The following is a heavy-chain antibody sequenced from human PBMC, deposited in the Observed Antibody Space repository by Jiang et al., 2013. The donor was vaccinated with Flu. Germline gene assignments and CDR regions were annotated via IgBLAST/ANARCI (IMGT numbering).Heavy chain of an antibody. D-gene: IGHD6-13*01. CDR3: ARTPTIEAAAPGSGAFDI. J-gene: IGHJ3*02. V-gene: IGHV4-39*01. CDR2: IYYSGST. Sequence: SGSGLVKPSETLSLTCTVSGGSISSSSYYWGWIRQPPGKGLEWIGSIYYSGSTYYNPSLKSRVTISVDTSKNQFSLKLSSVTAADTAVYYCARTPTIEAAAPGSGAFDIWGQGTMVTVSS. CDR1: GGSISSSSYY.